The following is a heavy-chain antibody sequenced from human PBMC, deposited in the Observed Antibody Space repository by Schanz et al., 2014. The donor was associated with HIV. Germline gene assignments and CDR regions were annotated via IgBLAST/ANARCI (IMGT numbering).Heavy chain of an antibody. CDR3: AKMARSVAANTNFDY. V-gene: IGHV3-23*01. J-gene: IGHJ4*02. Sequence: EVQLLEAGGGLVQPGGSLRLSCAAAGFSFSSYAMSWVRQAPRKGLEWVSGISESGGRSYYADSVNGRFTISRDNSKNTLYLQMTTLRTEDTAVYYCAKMARSVAANTNFDYWGQGTLVTVSS. D-gene: IGHD6-19*01. CDR2: ISESGGRS. CDR1: GFSFSSYA.